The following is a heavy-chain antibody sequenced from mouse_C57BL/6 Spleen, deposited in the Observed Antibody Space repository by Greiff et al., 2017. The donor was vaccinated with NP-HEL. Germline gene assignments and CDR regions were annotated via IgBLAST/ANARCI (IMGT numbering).Heavy chain of an antibody. D-gene: IGHD1-1*01. CDR3: ARSFITTVVANYAMDY. CDR1: GYTFISYW. V-gene: IGHV1-69*01. CDR2: IDPSDSYT. J-gene: IGHJ4*01. Sequence: VQLQQPGAELVMPGASVKLSCKASGYTFISYWMHWVKQRPGQGLEWIGEIDPSDSYTTYNQKFKGKSTLTVDTSSSTAYMQLSSLTSEDSAVYYCARSFITTVVANYAMDYWGQGTSVTVSS.